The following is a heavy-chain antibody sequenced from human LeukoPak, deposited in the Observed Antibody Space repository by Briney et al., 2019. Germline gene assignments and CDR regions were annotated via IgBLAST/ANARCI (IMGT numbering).Heavy chain of an antibody. CDR3: ARERSGNIVL. V-gene: IGHV3-48*03. D-gene: IGHD2/OR15-2a*01. CDR1: GFTFGSHA. Sequence: GGSLRLSCEASGFTFGSHAMYWVRQAPGKGLEWVSYISSGGSTIYYADSVKGRFTISRDNAKNSLYLQMNSLRAEDTAVYYCARERSGNIVLWGQGTMVTVSS. J-gene: IGHJ3*01. CDR2: ISSGGSTI.